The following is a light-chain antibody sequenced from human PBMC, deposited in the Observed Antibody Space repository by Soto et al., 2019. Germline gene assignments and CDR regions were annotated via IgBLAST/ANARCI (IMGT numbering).Light chain of an antibody. CDR3: NSYTTSGAIV. V-gene: IGLV2-14*03. CDR1: SSDIGGYNF. CDR2: DVA. Sequence: QSALTQPASVSGFPGPSSTISCTGTSSDIGGYNFVSWYQQHPGNAPNLIIYDVASRPSGVSDRFSGSKSGNAASLTISGLQDEDEALYYCNSYTTSGAIVFGGGTKLTV. J-gene: IGLJ3*02.